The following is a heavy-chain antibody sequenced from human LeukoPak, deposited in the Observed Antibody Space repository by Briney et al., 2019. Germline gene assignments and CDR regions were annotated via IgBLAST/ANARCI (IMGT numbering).Heavy chain of an antibody. J-gene: IGHJ4*02. CDR1: GFTFSSYA. CDR3: AKRLSNTWSTAFDC. CDR2: ISSSGGST. Sequence: PGGSLRLSCAASGFTFSSYAMNWVRQAPGQGLEWVSVISSSGGSTFYADSVKGRFTASRDNSKNTLYLQVSSLRAEDTAVYYCAKRLSNTWSTAFDCWGQGTLVTVSS. V-gene: IGHV3-23*01. D-gene: IGHD6-13*01.